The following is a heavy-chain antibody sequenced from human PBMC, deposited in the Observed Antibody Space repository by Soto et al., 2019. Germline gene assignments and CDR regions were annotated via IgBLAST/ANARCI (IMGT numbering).Heavy chain of an antibody. J-gene: IGHJ3*02. CDR1: GYSFTNFW. D-gene: IGHD4-17*01. Sequence: ASLTISLRGSGYSFTNFWMGLVRQMPGKGLEWMGIIYPCDSDTRYSPSFRGQVTISADKSINTVYLHWSSLKASDTAVYYCATLSYVYGDYVGAFDIWGQGTMVTV. CDR3: ATLSYVYGDYVGAFDI. V-gene: IGHV5-51*01. CDR2: IYPCDSDT.